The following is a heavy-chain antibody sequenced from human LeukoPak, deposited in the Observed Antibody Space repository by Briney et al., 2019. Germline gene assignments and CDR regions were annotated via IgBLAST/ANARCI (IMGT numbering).Heavy chain of an antibody. CDR3: AKDSYGDYYMDV. D-gene: IGHD4-17*01. CDR1: GFSFSSYG. CDR2: ISYDGSNK. V-gene: IGHV3-30*18. J-gene: IGHJ6*03. Sequence: PGGSLRLSCAASGFSFSSYGMHWVRQAPGKGLEWVAVISYDGSNKYYADSVKGRFTISRDNSKNTLYLQMNSLRAEDTAVYYCAKDSYGDYYMDVWGKGTTVTVSS.